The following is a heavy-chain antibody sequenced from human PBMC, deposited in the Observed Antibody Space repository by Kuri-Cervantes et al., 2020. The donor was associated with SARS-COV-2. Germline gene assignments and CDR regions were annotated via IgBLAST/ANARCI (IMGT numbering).Heavy chain of an antibody. V-gene: IGHV1-18*01. CDR3: ARDYYYDSSGYFFDP. Sequence: ASVKVSCKASGYTFTSYGISWVRQAPGQGLEWMGWISAYNGNTNYAQKLQGRVTMTRDTSISTAYMELSRLRSDDTAVYYCARDYYYDSSGYFFDPWGQGTLVTVSS. D-gene: IGHD3-22*01. CDR2: ISAYNGNT. J-gene: IGHJ5*02. CDR1: GYTFTSYG.